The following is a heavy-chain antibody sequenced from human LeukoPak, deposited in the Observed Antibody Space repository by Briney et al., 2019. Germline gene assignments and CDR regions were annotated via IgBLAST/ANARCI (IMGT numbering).Heavy chain of an antibody. CDR3: ARLSNYDFWSGYYTNNWFDP. D-gene: IGHD3-3*01. V-gene: IGHV4-59*08. CDR1: GGSISSYY. Sequence: SETLSLTCTVSGGSISSYYWSWIRQPPGKGLEWIAYISDIGSINYNPSLKSRVTISVDTSKNQFSLKLSSVTAADTAVYYCARLSNYDFWSGYYTNNWFDPWGQGTLVTVSS. J-gene: IGHJ5*02. CDR2: ISDIGSI.